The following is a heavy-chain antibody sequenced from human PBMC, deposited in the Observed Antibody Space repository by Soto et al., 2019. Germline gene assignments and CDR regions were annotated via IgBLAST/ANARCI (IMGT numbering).Heavy chain of an antibody. CDR3: AKARGINRLGCDY. V-gene: IGHV3-23*01. J-gene: IGHJ4*02. CDR1: GFTFSSYA. CDR2: ISSNGGGT. Sequence: EVQLLESGGGLVQPGGSLRLSCAASGFTFSSYAMSWVRQAPGKGLEWVSGISSNGGGTYYADSVKGRFTVSRDNSKNTLYLQLNSLRAEDTAVYYCAKARGINRLGCDYWGQGTLVTVSS. D-gene: IGHD4-17*01.